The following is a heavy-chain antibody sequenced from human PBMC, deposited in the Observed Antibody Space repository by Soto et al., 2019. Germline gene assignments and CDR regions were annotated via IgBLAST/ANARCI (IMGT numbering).Heavy chain of an antibody. Sequence: SATLSLTCTVSGGSISSGYYYWSWIRQPPGKGLEWIGYISYSGNTNYNPSLKSRATISVDTSKNQFFLDLSSVTAADTAVYYCARVGAQGYYYYYYGMDVWGQGTTVTVSS. CDR2: ISYSGNT. D-gene: IGHD3-16*01. J-gene: IGHJ6*02. CDR1: GGSISSGYYY. V-gene: IGHV4-61*01. CDR3: ARVGAQGYYYYYYGMDV.